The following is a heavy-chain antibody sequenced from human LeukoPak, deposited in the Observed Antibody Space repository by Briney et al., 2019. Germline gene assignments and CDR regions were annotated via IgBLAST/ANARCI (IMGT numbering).Heavy chain of an antibody. Sequence: TLSLTCTVSGVSISSGDYYWSRIRQPPGKGLEWIGYIYYSGSTYYNPSLKSRFTISVDTSKNQFSLKLSSVTAADTAVYYCAREGDYSNPFFDYWGQGTLVTVSS. D-gene: IGHD4-11*01. CDR3: AREGDYSNPFFDY. CDR1: GVSISSGDYY. V-gene: IGHV4-30-4*01. J-gene: IGHJ4*02. CDR2: IYYSGST.